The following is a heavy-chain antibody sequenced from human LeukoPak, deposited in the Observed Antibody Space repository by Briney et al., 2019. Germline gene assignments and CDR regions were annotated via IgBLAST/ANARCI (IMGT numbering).Heavy chain of an antibody. J-gene: IGHJ6*02. CDR1: GGSISSGGYY. CDR2: IYYSGST. Sequence: PQTLSLTCTVSGGSISSGGYYWSWIRQHPGKGLEWIGYIYYSGSTYYNPSLKSRVTISVDTSKNQFSLKLSSVTAADTAVYYCASVIKPFSWSPRYYYGMDVWGQGTTVTVSS. V-gene: IGHV4-31*03. CDR3: ASVIKPFSWSPRYYYGMDV. D-gene: IGHD6-13*01.